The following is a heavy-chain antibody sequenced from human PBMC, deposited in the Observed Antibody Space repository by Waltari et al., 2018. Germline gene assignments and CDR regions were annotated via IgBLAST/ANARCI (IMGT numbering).Heavy chain of an antibody. CDR1: GGSFSGYY. D-gene: IGHD3-10*01. CDR2: INHSGST. CDR3: ASGFRRKN. J-gene: IGHJ4*02. V-gene: IGHV4-34*01. Sequence: QVQLQQWGAGLLKPSETLSLTCAVYGGSFSGYYWSWIRQPPGKGLEWIGEINHSGSTNYNPSLKSRVTISVDTSKNQFSLKLSSVTAADTAVYYCASGFRRKNWGQGTLVTVSS.